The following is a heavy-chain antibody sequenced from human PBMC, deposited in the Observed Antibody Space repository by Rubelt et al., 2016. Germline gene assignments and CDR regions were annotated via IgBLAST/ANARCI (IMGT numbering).Heavy chain of an antibody. Sequence: QVQLVQSGAEVKKPGASVKVSCKASGYTFTGYYMHWVRQAPGQGLAWMGWINPNSGGTNYAQKLQGRVTMTTDTSTSTAYMELRSLRSDDTAVYYCARRDGYNWDDAFDIWGQGTMVTVSS. CDR1: GYTFTGYY. CDR3: ARRDGYNWDDAFDI. V-gene: IGHV1-2*02. D-gene: IGHD5-24*01. J-gene: IGHJ3*02. CDR2: INPNSGGT.